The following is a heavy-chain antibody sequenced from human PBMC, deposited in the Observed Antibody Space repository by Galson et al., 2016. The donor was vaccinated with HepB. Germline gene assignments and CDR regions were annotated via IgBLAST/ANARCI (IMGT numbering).Heavy chain of an antibody. J-gene: IGHJ6*03. CDR1: GFTFSGST. CDR3: TRPVPITMVRGVLPKYDDYYYYMDV. V-gene: IGHV3-73*01. CDR2: IRNKAYSYAT. Sequence: SLRLSCAASGFTFSGSTMHWVRQASGKGLEWVGRIRNKAYSYATAYAASVKGMFTISSDDSKNTAYPQMNSLKTADTAVYYCTRPVPITMVRGVLPKYDDYYYYMDVWGKGTTVTVSS. D-gene: IGHD3-10*01.